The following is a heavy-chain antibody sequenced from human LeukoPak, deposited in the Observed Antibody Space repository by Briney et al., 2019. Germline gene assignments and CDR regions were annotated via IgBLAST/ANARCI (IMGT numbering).Heavy chain of an antibody. CDR1: GFTFSSYA. CDR2: ISGSGGST. D-gene: IGHD3-9*01. V-gene: IGHV3-23*01. J-gene: IGHJ4*02. Sequence: PGGSLRLSCAASGFTFSSYAMSWVRQAPGKGLEWVSAISGSGGSTFYADSVKGRFTISRDNSKNTLYVQMNSLRAEDTAVYYCGRGTTYNDMFAGEGVPDYCDYWRQGTLHSVST. CDR3: GRGTTYNDMFAGEGVPDYCDY.